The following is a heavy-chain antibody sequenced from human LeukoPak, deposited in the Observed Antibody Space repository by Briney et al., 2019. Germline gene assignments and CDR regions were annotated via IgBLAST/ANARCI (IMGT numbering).Heavy chain of an antibody. Sequence: SETLSLTCTVSGGPISSGGYYWSWIRQHPGKGLEWIGYIYYSGSTYYNPSLKSRVTISVDTSKNQFSLKLSSVTAADTAVYYCARVGSGWHQIDYWGQGTLVTVSS. D-gene: IGHD6-19*01. CDR1: GGPISSGGYY. CDR3: ARVGSGWHQIDY. V-gene: IGHV4-31*03. J-gene: IGHJ4*02. CDR2: IYYSGST.